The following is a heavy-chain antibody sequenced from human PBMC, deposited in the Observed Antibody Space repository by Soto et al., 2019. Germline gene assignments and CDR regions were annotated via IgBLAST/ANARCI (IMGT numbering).Heavy chain of an antibody. CDR1: GYSFASFW. V-gene: IGHV5-51*01. Sequence: PGESLKISCKGSGYSFASFWIGWVRQMPGKGLEWMGIIYPGDSDTRYSPSFQGQVTISADKSISTAYLQWSSLKASDTAMYYCAKYYGFWSGYSTPYYYYGMDVWGQGTTVTV. CDR2: IYPGDSDT. J-gene: IGHJ6*02. CDR3: AKYYGFWSGYSTPYYYYGMDV. D-gene: IGHD3-3*01.